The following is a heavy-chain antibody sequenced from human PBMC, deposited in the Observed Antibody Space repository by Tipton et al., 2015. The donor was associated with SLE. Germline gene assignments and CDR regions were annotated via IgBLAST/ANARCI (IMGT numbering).Heavy chain of an antibody. D-gene: IGHD3-10*01. V-gene: IGHV4-59*12. J-gene: IGHJ4*02. CDR3: ARDLAGVKDY. CDR1: GGSISSYY. CDR2: IYYTGST. Sequence: LRLSCTVSGGSISSYYWSWIRQPPGNGLEWIGYIYYTGSTYYNPSLKSRVAMSVDTSKNQFSLRLSSVTAADTAMYYCARDLAGVKDYWGQGTLVTVSS.